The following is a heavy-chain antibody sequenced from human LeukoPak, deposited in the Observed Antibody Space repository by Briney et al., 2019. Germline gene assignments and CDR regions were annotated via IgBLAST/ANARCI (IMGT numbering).Heavy chain of an antibody. V-gene: IGHV1-69*05. Sequence: SVKVSCKASGGTFSSYAISWVRQAPGQGLEWMGRIIPIFSTANYAQKFQGRVTITTDESTSTAYMELSSLRSEDTAVYYCASFGKPYNLYYYDSSGYLNYWGQGTLVTVSS. J-gene: IGHJ4*02. CDR3: ASFGKPYNLYYYDSSGYLNY. D-gene: IGHD3-22*01. CDR1: GGTFSSYA. CDR2: IIPIFSTA.